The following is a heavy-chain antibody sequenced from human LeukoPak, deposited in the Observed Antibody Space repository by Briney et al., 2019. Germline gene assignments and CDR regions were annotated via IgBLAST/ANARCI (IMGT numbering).Heavy chain of an antibody. J-gene: IGHJ4*02. Sequence: GGSLRLSCAASGFTFSSYGMHWVRQAPGKGLEWVAVISYDGSNKYYADSVKGRFTISRDNSKNTLYLQMNSLRAEDTAVYYCAKDIRAIGPPYYFDYWGQGTLVTVSS. CDR3: AKDIRAIGPPYYFDY. D-gene: IGHD3-16*02. V-gene: IGHV3-30*18. CDR1: GFTFSSYG. CDR2: ISYDGSNK.